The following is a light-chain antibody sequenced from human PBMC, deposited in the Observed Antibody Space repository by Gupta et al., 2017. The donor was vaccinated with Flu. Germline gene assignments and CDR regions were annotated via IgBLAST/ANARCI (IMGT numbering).Light chain of an antibody. CDR1: QSISNY. CDR3: QQYSKWPLT. CDR2: RAS. J-gene: IGKJ4*01. Sequence: EIVITQSPATLSVSPGERATLSCRASQSISNYLAWYQQKPGQVPRLLFHRASTRATGIPARFSGSGFGTEFTLTISSLLSEDFAVYYCQQYSKWPLTFGGGTKVEIK. V-gene: IGKV3-15*01.